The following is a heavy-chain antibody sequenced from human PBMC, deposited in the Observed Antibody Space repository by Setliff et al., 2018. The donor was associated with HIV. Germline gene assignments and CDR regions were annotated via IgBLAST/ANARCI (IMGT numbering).Heavy chain of an antibody. CDR1: GYTFTSYG. CDR2: ISSYNGNT. J-gene: IGHJ3*02. Sequence: ASVKVSCKASGYTFTSYGITWVQQAPGQGLEWMGWISSYNGNTDYAQKLQGRVTMTTHTSTTTAYMELRSLRSDDTAVYYCARGLYSSSSRGAFDIWGQGTMVTVSS. V-gene: IGHV1-18*01. CDR3: ARGLYSSSSRGAFDI. D-gene: IGHD6-6*01.